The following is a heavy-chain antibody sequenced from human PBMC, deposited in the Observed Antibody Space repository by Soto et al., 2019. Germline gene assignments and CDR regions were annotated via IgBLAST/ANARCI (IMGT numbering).Heavy chain of an antibody. CDR1: GFTFSSYS. CDR3: ARDGSGIELDYYYYYMDV. CDR2: ISSSSSTI. V-gene: IGHV3-48*01. D-gene: IGHD3-10*01. J-gene: IGHJ6*03. Sequence: GGSLRLSCAASGFTFSSYSMNWVRQAPGKGLEWVSYISSSSSTIYYADSVKGRFTISRDNAKNSLYLQMNSLRAEDTAVYYCARDGSGIELDYYYYYMDVWGKGTTVTVSS.